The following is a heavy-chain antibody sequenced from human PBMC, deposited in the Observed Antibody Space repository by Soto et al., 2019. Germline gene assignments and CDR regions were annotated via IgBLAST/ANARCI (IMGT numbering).Heavy chain of an antibody. CDR1: GYTFTSYG. Sequence: ASVKVSCKASGYTFTSYGISWVRQATGQGLGWMGWMNPKSANTGYAQNFQGRVTMTRNTSISTAYMELSSLRSEDTAVYYCARSPSWETTVTPYYFDYWGQGTLVTVSS. V-gene: IGHV1-8*02. CDR2: MNPKSANT. J-gene: IGHJ4*02. D-gene: IGHD4-4*01. CDR3: ARSPSWETTVTPYYFDY.